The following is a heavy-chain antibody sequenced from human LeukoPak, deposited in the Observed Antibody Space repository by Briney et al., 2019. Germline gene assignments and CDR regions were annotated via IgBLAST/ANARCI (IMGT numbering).Heavy chain of an antibody. J-gene: IGHJ5*02. D-gene: IGHD6-19*01. V-gene: IGHV3-53*01. CDR1: GFTVSSNY. CDR2: IYSGGST. Sequence: GESLKISCKGSGFTVSSNYMSWVRQAPGKGLEWVSVIYSGGSTYYADSVKGRFTISRDNSKNTLYLQMNSLRAEDTAVYYCVRDGYGSGLNGGRWFDPWGQGTLVTVSS. CDR3: VRDGYGSGLNGGRWFDP.